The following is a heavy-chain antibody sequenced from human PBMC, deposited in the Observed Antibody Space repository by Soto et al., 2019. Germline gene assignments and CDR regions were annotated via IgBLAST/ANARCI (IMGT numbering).Heavy chain of an antibody. Sequence: EASVKVSCKTSGYSFTTYGISWVRQAPGQGLEWMGWISGYNGNTNYAQKLQGRVTMTTDTSTSTAYMELRSLRSDDTAVYYCAREGPAPYYYYGMDVWGQGSTVTVSS. CDR1: GYSFTTYG. J-gene: IGHJ6*02. V-gene: IGHV1-18*01. CDR3: AREGPAPYYYYGMDV. CDR2: ISGYNGNT.